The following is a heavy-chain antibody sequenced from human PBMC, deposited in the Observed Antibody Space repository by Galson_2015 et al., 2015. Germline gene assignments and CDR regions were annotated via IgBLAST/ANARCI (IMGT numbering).Heavy chain of an antibody. CDR1: GFTFSSYA. CDR2: ISGSGGST. Sequence: SLRLSCAAYGFTFSSYAMSWVRQAPGKGLEWVSAISGSGGSTYYADSVKGRFTISRDNSKNTLYLQMNSLRAEDTAVYYCAKTFRLLEICATGLSPYYYYYGMDVWGQGTTVPASS. CDR3: AKTFRLLEICATGLSPYYYYYGMDV. J-gene: IGHJ6*02. D-gene: IGHD5-24*01. V-gene: IGHV3-23*01.